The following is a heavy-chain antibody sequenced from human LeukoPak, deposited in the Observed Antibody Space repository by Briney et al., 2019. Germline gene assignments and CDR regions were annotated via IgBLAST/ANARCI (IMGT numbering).Heavy chain of an antibody. J-gene: IGHJ6*02. CDR2: ISGDGGST. CDR1: GFTFDDYA. D-gene: IGHD6-19*01. V-gene: IGHV3-43*02. Sequence: PGGSLRLSCAASGFTFDDYAMHWVRQAPGEGLEWVSLISGDGGSTYYADSVKGRFTISRDNSKNSLYLQMNGLRTEDTALYYCAKDSGGWVYYYYYGMDVWGQGTTVTVSS. CDR3: AKDSGGWVYYYYYGMDV.